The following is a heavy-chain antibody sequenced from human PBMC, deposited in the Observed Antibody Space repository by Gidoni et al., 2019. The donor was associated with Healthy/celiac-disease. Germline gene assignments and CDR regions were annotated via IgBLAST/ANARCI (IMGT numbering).Heavy chain of an antibody. D-gene: IGHD3-10*01. CDR1: GFTFSNAW. CDR2: IKSKTDGGTT. J-gene: IGHJ6*03. V-gene: IGHV3-15*01. CDR3: TTLTSGYYYYMDV. Sequence: GFTFSNAWMSWGHQAPGKGLEWVGRIKSKTDGGTTDYAAPVKGRFTISRDDSKNTLLLQMNSLKTEDTAVYYCTTLTSGYYYYMDVWGKGTTVTVSS.